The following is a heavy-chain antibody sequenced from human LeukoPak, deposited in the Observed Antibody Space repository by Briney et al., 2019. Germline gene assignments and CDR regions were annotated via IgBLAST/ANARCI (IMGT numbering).Heavy chain of an antibody. Sequence: PGGSLRLSCAASGFTFSSYEMNWVRQAPGKGLEWASYISSSGSTIYYADSVKGRFTISRDNAKNSLYLQMNSLRAEDTAVYYCARVPRGPDYYGSGSYYSWGQGTLVTVSS. D-gene: IGHD3-10*01. CDR1: GFTFSSYE. J-gene: IGHJ5*02. CDR2: ISSSGSTI. CDR3: ARVPRGPDYYGSGSYYS. V-gene: IGHV3-48*03.